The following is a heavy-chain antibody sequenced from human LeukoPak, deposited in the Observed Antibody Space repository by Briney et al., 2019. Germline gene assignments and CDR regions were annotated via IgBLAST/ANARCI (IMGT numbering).Heavy chain of an antibody. D-gene: IGHD2-2*01. Sequence: GESLKISCKGSGYSFTSYWIGWVRQMPGKGLEWMGIIYPGDSDTRYSPSFQGQVTISADKSISTAYLQWSSLKASDTAMYYCARGGGYIVVVPAARVSAFDIWGQGTMVTVSS. CDR2: IYPGDSDT. CDR1: GYSFTSYW. CDR3: ARGGGYIVVVPAARVSAFDI. V-gene: IGHV5-51*01. J-gene: IGHJ3*02.